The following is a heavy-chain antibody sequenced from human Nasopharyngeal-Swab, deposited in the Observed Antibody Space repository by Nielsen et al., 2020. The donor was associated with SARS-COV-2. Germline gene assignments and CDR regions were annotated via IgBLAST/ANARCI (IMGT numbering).Heavy chain of an antibody. CDR3: ARGVVRDNWFDP. CDR2: IYYSRST. D-gene: IGHD2-21*01. CDR1: GASIRSNY. V-gene: IGHV4-59*13. Sequence: SDTLSPPFPAPGASIRSNYWSWIRQPPGKGLEWIGYIYYSRSTNYNPSIQSRVTISVDTAKNQSSPKLTSVTAADAAVDYCARGVVRDNWFDPWGQGTLVTVSS. J-gene: IGHJ5*02.